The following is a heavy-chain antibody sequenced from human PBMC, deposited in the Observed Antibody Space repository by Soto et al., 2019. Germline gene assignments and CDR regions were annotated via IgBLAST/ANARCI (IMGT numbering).Heavy chain of an antibody. D-gene: IGHD4-17*01. CDR3: ARDIINYGGGDNWLDP. V-gene: IGHV1-69*13. J-gene: IGHJ5*02. CDR2: IIPIFGTA. CDR1: GGTFSSYA. Sequence: ASVKVSCKASGGTFSSYAISWVRQAPGQGLEWMGGIIPIFGTANYAQKFQGRVTITADESTSTAYMELSSLRSEDTAVYYCARDIINYGGGDNWLDPWGQGTMVTVYS.